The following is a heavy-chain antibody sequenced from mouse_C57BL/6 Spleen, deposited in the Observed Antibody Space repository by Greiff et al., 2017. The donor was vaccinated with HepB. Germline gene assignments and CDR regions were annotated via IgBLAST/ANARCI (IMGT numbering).Heavy chain of an antibody. CDR3: TRRDGSIFDY. CDR1: GFTFSDAW. V-gene: IGHV6-6*01. CDR2: IRNKANNHAT. D-gene: IGHD1-1*01. Sequence: EVKVEESGGGLVQPGGSMKLSCAASGFTFSDAWMDWVRQSPEKGLVWVAEIRNKANNHATNYSESVKGRFTISRDDSKSSVYLHMNSLRAEDTGIYYCTRRDGSIFDYWGQGTTLTVSS. J-gene: IGHJ2*01.